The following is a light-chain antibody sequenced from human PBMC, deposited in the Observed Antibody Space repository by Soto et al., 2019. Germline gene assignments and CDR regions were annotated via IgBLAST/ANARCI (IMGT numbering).Light chain of an antibody. CDR2: GAS. V-gene: IGKV3-20*01. CDR1: QSVSSSY. J-gene: IGKJ1*01. Sequence: EIVLTQSPGTLSLSPGERATLSCRASQSVSSSYLAWYQQKPGQAPRLLIYGASSRATGIPDRFSGSGSGTDFTITISRLEPEEFAVYYCQQHGSLPRRLGQGT. CDR3: QQHGSLPRR.